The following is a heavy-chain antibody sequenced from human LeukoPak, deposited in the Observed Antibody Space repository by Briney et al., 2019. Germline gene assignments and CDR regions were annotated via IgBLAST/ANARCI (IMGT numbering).Heavy chain of an antibody. J-gene: IGHJ3*02. V-gene: IGHV4-61*02. CDR3: ARGHAAGHRGFDI. CDR1: GGSIRSESYY. CDR2: IYSSGGN. Sequence: SQTLSLTCSVSGGSIRSESYYWRWLRQPAGTGREWLGRIYSSGGNNFNPSLKSRVTISVDTSNNQFSLKMSSVTAADTAVYYCARGHAAGHRGFDIWGQGTMVTVSS. D-gene: IGHD6-13*01.